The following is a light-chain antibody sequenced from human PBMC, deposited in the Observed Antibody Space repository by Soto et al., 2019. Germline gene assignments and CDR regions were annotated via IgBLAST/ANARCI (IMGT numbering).Light chain of an antibody. CDR2: GAS. CDR3: QQYGSSGT. J-gene: IGKJ1*01. Sequence: SVLTQSPGTLSLAPRGRATLSFRASQSVSSSYLAWYQQRRGQAPRLLIYGASNRATGIPDRFSGSGCGTDFTLTISMLEPEDFTVYYCQQYGSSGTFGQGTKVDIK. V-gene: IGKV3-20*01. CDR1: QSVSSSY.